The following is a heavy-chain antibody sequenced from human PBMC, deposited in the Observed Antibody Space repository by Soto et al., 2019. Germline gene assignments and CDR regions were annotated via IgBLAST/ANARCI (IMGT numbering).Heavy chain of an antibody. J-gene: IGHJ5*02. CDR1: GFTFSNYA. Sequence: EVQLLESGGGLVQPGGSLRLSCAASGFTFSNYAMTWVRQAPGKGLEWVSAISGGGGSTYYADSVKGRFTISRDNSKNTLFLQMNSLRAEDTAVYYCAKARDCSGGSCYSRWFDPWGQGTLVTVSS. V-gene: IGHV3-23*01. CDR3: AKARDCSGGSCYSRWFDP. CDR2: ISGGGGST. D-gene: IGHD2-15*01.